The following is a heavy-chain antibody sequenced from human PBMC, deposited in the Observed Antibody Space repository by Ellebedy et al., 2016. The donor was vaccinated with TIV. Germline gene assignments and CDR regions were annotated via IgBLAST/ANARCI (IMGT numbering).Heavy chain of an antibody. CDR1: GFNFRSYW. V-gene: IGHV3-7*01. D-gene: IGHD4-17*01. CDR2: IRDDSEK. Sequence: GESLKISCAASGFNFRSYWMSWVRQAPGKGLEWVANIRDDSEKYYVDSVKGRFTISRDNSENSLYLQMHNLRADDTAVYYCARRASYGDYAVQVNPWFDPWGQGTLVTVSS. J-gene: IGHJ5*02. CDR3: ARRASYGDYAVQVNPWFDP.